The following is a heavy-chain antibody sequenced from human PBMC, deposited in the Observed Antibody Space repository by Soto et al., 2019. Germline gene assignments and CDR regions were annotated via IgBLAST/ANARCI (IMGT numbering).Heavy chain of an antibody. D-gene: IGHD5-12*01. CDR2: IYYSGST. CDR1: GGPISSGAYY. CDR3: ASSSSGGYDFDY. J-gene: IGHJ4*02. V-gene: IGHV4-31*03. Sequence: SETLSLTCTVSGGPISSGAYYWSWIRQHPGEGLEWIGYIYYSGSTYYNPSLKSRVTISVDMSKNQFSLKLSSVTAADTAVYYCASSSSGGYDFDYWGQGTLVTVS.